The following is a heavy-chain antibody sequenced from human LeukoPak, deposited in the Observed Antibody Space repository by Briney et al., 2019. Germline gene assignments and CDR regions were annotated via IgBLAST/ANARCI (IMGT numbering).Heavy chain of an antibody. CDR1: GYTFTSYY. D-gene: IGHD6-19*01. J-gene: IGHJ4*02. CDR3: ATDPYSSGWEGEFDY. V-gene: IGHV1-46*01. CDR2: INPSGGST. Sequence: ASVRVSCKASGYTFTSYYMHWVRQAPGQGLEWMGIINPSGGSTSYAQKFQGRVTMTEDTSTDTAYMELSSLRSEDTAVYYCATDPYSSGWEGEFDYWGQGTLVTVSS.